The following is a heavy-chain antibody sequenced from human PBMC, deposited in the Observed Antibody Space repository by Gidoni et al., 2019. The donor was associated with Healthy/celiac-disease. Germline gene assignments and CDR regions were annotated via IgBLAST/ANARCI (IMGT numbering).Heavy chain of an antibody. CDR1: GFTFSNAW. D-gene: IGHD2-15*01. V-gene: IGHV3-15*01. CDR2: IKSKTDGGTT. J-gene: IGHJ6*02. Sequence: EVQLVASGGGLVKPGGSLRLSCAASGFTFSNAWMSWVRQAPGKGLEWVGRIKSKTDGGTTDYAAPVKGRFTISRDDSKNTLYLQMNSLKTEDTAVYYCTTGGTNCSGGSCYFPLYYYYGMDVWGQGTTVTVSS. CDR3: TTGGTNCSGGSCYFPLYYYYGMDV.